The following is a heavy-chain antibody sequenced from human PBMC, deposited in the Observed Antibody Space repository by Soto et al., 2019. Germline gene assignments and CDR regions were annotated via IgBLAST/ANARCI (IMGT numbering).Heavy chain of an antibody. D-gene: IGHD2-2*02. CDR1: GYTFSNHD. CDR3: ARGKRYTNDY. CDR2: MSPNSGRT. V-gene: IGHV1-8*01. J-gene: IGHJ4*02. Sequence: ASVKVSCKASGYTFSNHDINWVRQATGQGLEWMGWMSPNSGRTGYAQKFQGRVTMTRNTSSSTAYMELSSLRSDDTAVYYCARGKRYTNDYWGQGTLVSVSS.